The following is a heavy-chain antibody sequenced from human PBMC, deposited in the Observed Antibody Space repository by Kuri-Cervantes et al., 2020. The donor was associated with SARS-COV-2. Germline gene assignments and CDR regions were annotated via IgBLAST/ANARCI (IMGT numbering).Heavy chain of an antibody. CDR1: GFPLITRGVG. CDR2: IYWNDDK. D-gene: IGHD6-19*01. J-gene: IGHJ4*02. V-gene: IGHV2-5*01. CDR3: AHSLPYASAWYFRPVGNFDY. Sequence: SGPTLVKPTQTLTLTCPFSGFPLITRGVGVGWTRQPPGKALEWLALIYWNDDKRYSPSLKSRLTITKDTSKNQVVLTMTNMDPVDTATYYCAHSLPYASAWYFRPVGNFDYWGQGTLVTVSS.